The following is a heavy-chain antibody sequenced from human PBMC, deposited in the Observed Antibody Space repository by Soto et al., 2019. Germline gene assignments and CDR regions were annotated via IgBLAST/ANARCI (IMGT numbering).Heavy chain of an antibody. V-gene: IGHV3-30*18. J-gene: IGHJ4*02. CDR2: LSFDGTSK. D-gene: IGHD2-2*01. CDR3: AKDFYTVRVPAAPRPHYFDF. CDR1: GFTFSNYD. Sequence: QVQLVESGGGVVQPGRSLRLSCAASGFTFSNYDMHWVRQAPGEGLEWVAVLSFDGTSKNYADSVKGRFTISRDNSKNTLFLQMNSLRTEDTAVSFCAKDFYTVRVPAAPRPHYFDFWGPGTLVTVSS.